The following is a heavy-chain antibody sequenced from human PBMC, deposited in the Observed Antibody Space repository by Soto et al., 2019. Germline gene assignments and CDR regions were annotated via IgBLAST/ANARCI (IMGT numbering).Heavy chain of an antibody. Sequence: SVKVSCKASGGTFSSYAISWVRQAPGQGLEWMGGIIPIFGTANYAQKFQGRVTITADESTSTAYMELSSLRSEDTAVYYCAVPGVSSGWPPDYWGQGTLVTVSS. CDR2: IIPIFGTA. V-gene: IGHV1-69*13. J-gene: IGHJ4*02. D-gene: IGHD6-19*01. CDR3: AVPGVSSGWPPDY. CDR1: GGTFSSYA.